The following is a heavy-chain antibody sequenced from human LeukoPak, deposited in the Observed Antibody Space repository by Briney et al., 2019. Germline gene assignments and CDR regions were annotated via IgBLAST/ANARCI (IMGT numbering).Heavy chain of an antibody. J-gene: IGHJ3*02. Sequence: GGSLRLSCAASGFTFSSYWMHWVRQAPGKGLVWVARINTDGTNTVYADSVKGRFTISRDNAKNTLYLQMNSLRAEDTAVYYCARLGFCSSVNCYTGAFDIWGQGTMVTVSS. D-gene: IGHD2-2*02. CDR2: INTDGTNT. V-gene: IGHV3-74*01. CDR1: GFTFSSYW. CDR3: ARLGFCSSVNCYTGAFDI.